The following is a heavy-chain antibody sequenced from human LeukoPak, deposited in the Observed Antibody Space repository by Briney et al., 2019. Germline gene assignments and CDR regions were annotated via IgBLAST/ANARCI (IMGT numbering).Heavy chain of an antibody. V-gene: IGHV3-23*01. CDR1: GFTFSSYA. CDR3: TKDRGIAAAGSPIDY. D-gene: IGHD6-13*01. J-gene: IGHJ4*02. CDR2: ISGSGGST. Sequence: GGSLRLSCAASGFTFSSYAMSWVRQAPGKGLEWVSAISGSGGSTYYADSVKGRFTISRDNSKNTLYLQMNSLRAEDTAVYYCTKDRGIAAAGSPIDYWGQGTLVTVSS.